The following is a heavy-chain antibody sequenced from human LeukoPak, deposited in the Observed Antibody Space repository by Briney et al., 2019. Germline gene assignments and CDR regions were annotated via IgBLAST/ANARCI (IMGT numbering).Heavy chain of an antibody. D-gene: IGHD3-10*01. CDR1: GGSISSSSYY. V-gene: IGHV4-39*01. CDR3: ARPRGWFGELGYFDY. J-gene: IGHJ4*02. CDR2: IYYSGST. Sequence: SETLSPTCTVSGGSISSSSYYWGWIRQPPGKGLEWIGSIYYSGSTYYNPSLKSRVTISVDTSKNQFSLKLSSVTAADTAVYYCARPRGWFGELGYFDYWGQGTLVTVSS.